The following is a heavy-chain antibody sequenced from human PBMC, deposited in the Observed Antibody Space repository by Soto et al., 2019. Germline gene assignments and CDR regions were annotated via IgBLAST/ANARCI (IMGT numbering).Heavy chain of an antibody. CDR1: GGTFSSYA. J-gene: IGHJ4*02. Sequence: ASVKVSCKASGGTFSSYAISWVRQAPGQGLEWMGGIIPIFGTANYAQKFQGRVTITADESTSTAYMELSSLRSEDTAVYYCARYSGYDTAFDYWGQGTLVTVSS. CDR2: IIPIFGTA. CDR3: ARYSGYDTAFDY. V-gene: IGHV1-69*13. D-gene: IGHD5-12*01.